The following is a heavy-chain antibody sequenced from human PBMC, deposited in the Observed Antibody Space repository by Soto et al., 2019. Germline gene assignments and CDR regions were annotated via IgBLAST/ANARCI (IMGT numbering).Heavy chain of an antibody. V-gene: IGHV4-59*01. D-gene: IGHD3-9*01. CDR3: ARVLKYYDILTGSYSHGYFDY. Sequence: PSETLSLTCTVSGGSISSYYWSWIRQPPGKGLERIGYIYYSGSTNYNPSLKSRVTISVDTSKNQFSLKLSSVTAADTAVYYCARVLKYYDILTGSYSHGYFDYWGQGTLVTVSS. CDR1: GGSISSYY. J-gene: IGHJ4*02. CDR2: IYYSGST.